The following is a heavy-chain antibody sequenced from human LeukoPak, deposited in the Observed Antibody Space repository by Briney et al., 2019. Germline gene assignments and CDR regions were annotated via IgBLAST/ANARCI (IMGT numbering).Heavy chain of an antibody. J-gene: IGHJ4*02. CDR3: ATDLFRLAASGSVY. CDR1: GHRFSDYY. D-gene: IGHD6-13*01. V-gene: IGHV1-46*01. Sequence: ASVNVSCKASGHRFSDYYFHWVRQAPGQGVEWMGTINPSGSDTRSAQRFQGRIIMTRDTSTSTVYMELSSLGSEDTAVYYCATDLFRLAASGSVYWGQGTLVIVSS. CDR2: INPSGSDT.